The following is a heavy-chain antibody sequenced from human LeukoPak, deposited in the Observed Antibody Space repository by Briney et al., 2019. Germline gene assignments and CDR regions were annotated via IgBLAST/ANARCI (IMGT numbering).Heavy chain of an antibody. J-gene: IGHJ4*02. V-gene: IGHV3-30-3*01. CDR1: GFTFSSYA. D-gene: IGHD4-17*01. Sequence: GGSLRLSCAASGFTFSSYAIHWVRQAPGKGLEWVAVISYDGSNKYYADSVKGRFTISRDNSKNTLYLQTNILRAEDTAVYYCARETGGAVGSTDFDYWGQGTLVTVSS. CDR2: ISYDGSNK. CDR3: ARETGGAVGSTDFDY.